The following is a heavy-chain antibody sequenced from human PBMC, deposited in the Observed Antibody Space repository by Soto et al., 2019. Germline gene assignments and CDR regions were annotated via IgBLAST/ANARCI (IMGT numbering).Heavy chain of an antibody. CDR3: AKRGSTSGEKNHYSYHYGMYA. D-gene: IGHD2-2*01. CDR2: IWYDGSYK. Sequence: GGSLRLSCATSGFTFSIYGMHWVRQAPGKGLEWVAVIWYDGSYKYYADSVKGRFTISRDNSKNTLYLQMNSLRAEDTAVYYCAKRGSTSGEKNHYSYHYGMYACGQRTTVPVSS. V-gene: IGHV3-33*06. J-gene: IGHJ6*02. CDR1: GFTFSIYG.